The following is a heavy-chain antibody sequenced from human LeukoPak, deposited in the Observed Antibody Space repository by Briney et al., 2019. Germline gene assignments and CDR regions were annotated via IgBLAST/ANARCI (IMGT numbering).Heavy chain of an antibody. V-gene: IGHV1-8*03. Sequence: GASVKVSCKASGYTFTSYDINWVRQATGQGLEWMGWRNPNSGNTGYAQKFQGRVTITRNTSISTAYMELSSLRSEDTAVYYCARGVGPLVVPAGGIYYYMDVWGKGTTVTVSS. J-gene: IGHJ6*03. D-gene: IGHD2-2*01. CDR3: ARGVGPLVVPAGGIYYYMDV. CDR2: RNPNSGNT. CDR1: GYTFTSYD.